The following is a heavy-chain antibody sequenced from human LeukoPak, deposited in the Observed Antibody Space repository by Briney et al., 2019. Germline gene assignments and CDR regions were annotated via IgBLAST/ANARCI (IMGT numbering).Heavy chain of an antibody. V-gene: IGHV3-23*01. D-gene: IGHD6-19*01. CDR3: ASLDSSGWYEDI. Sequence: PGGSLRLSCAASGFTFSTYAMSWVRQAPGEGLEWVSGISGSGGSTYYTDSVKGRFTISRDNAKNSLYLQMNSLRDEDTAVYYCASLDSSGWYEDIWGQGTMVTVSS. J-gene: IGHJ3*02. CDR2: ISGSGGST. CDR1: GFTFSTYA.